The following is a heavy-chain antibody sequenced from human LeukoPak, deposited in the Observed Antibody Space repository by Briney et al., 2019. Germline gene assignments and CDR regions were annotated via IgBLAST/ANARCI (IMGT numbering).Heavy chain of an antibody. V-gene: IGHV4-38-2*02. CDR1: GSSITGVYY. CDR2: IYHSGST. Sequence: SETLSLTCAVSGSSITGVYYWGWIRQPRGKGLEWIGCIYHSGSTYYNPSLTGRATISIDTSNSQFSLKLSSVTAADTAVYYCAREVWVSESKGGSCYMDVWGKGTTVTVSS. J-gene: IGHJ6*03. D-gene: IGHD3-16*01. CDR3: AREVWVSESKGGSCYMDV.